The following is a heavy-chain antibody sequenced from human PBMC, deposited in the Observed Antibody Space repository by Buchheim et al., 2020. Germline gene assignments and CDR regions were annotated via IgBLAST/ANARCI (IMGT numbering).Heavy chain of an antibody. CDR1: GASLNNFA. CDR3: TTTFCSDNNCRLYRLYQYGMDV. D-gene: IGHD3-3*01. CDR2: VVTIFGTT. Sequence: QVQLVQSGAEVKTPGSSVKVSCRASGASLNNFAVSWVRQAPGEGLEWVGGVVTIFGTTNYAQKFQGRVTITADKSTNTAYMELRSLRSADTAVYYCTTTFCSDNNCRLYRLYQYGMDVWSQGTT. V-gene: IGHV1-69*06. J-gene: IGHJ6*02.